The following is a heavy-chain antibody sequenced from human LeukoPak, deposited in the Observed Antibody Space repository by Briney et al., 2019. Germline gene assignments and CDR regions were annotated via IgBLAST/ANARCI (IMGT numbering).Heavy chain of an antibody. J-gene: IGHJ6*02. CDR2: INTNTGNP. D-gene: IGHD4-23*01. Sequence: ASVKVSCKASGYTFTSYAMNWVRQAPGQGLEWMGWINTNTGNPTYAQGFTGRFVFSLDTSVSTAYLQIGSLKAEDTAVYYCARDPTTVVKGGMDVWGQGTTVTVSS. CDR3: ARDPTTVVKGGMDV. V-gene: IGHV7-4-1*01. CDR1: GYTFTSYA.